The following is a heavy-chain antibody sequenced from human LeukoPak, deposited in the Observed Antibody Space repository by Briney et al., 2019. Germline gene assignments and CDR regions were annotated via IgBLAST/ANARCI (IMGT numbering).Heavy chain of an antibody. V-gene: IGHV4-39*01. CDR2: IYYSGST. J-gene: IGHJ6*03. CDR3: ARVKRYSYGLNYYYYMDV. D-gene: IGHD5-18*01. Sequence: PSETLSLTCTVSGGSISSSSYYWGWIRQPPGKGLEWIGSIYYSGSTYYNPSLKSRVTISVDTSKNQFTLKLSSVTAADTAVYYCARVKRYSYGLNYYYYMDVWGKGTTVTVSS. CDR1: GGSISSSSYY.